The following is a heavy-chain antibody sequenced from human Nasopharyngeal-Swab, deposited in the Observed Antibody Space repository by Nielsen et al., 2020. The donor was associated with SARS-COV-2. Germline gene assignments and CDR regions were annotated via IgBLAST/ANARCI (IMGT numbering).Heavy chain of an antibody. D-gene: IGHD1-1*01. V-gene: IGHV3-73*01. Sequence: GESLKISCASSCFIFSSSAIHWVRQASGKGLEWVGRIGDKDHNYATTYGASVQGRFTISRDDSKNTAFLQMDSLKTEDTALYYCTNDFYFDYWGQGTLVNVSS. J-gene: IGHJ4*02. CDR2: IGDKDHNYAT. CDR3: TNDFYFDY. CDR1: CFIFSSSA.